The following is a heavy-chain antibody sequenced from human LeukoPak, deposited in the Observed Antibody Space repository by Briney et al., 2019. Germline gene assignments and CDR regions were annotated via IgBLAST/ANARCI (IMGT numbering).Heavy chain of an antibody. J-gene: IGHJ4*02. D-gene: IGHD3-10*01. CDR1: GFTFSSYA. CDR2: ISYDGSNK. Sequence: PGRSLRLSCAAPGFTFSSYAMHWVRQPPGKGLEWVAVISYDGSNKYYADSVKGRFTISRDNSKNTLYLQMNSLRAEDTAVYYCAREGGISDYWGQGTLVTVSS. V-gene: IGHV3-30-3*01. CDR3: AREGGISDY.